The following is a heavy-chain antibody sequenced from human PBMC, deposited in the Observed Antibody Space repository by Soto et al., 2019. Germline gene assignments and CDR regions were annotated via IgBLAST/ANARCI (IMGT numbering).Heavy chain of an antibody. J-gene: IGHJ6*02. CDR2: ISSSGSTI. CDR3: ARAGYYYDSSGYWELYYYYGMDV. D-gene: IGHD3-22*01. V-gene: IGHV3-11*01. CDR1: GFTFSDYY. Sequence: GGSLILSCAASGFTFSDYYMSWIRQAPGKGLEWVSYISSSGSTIYYADSVKGRFTISRDNAKNSLYLQMNSLRAEDTAVYYCARAGYYYDSSGYWELYYYYGMDVWGQGTTVTVSS.